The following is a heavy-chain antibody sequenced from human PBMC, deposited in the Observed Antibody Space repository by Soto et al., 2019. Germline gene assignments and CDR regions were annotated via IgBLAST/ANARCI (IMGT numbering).Heavy chain of an antibody. Sequence: GGSLRLSCAASGFSFSSYSMNWVRQAPGKGLEWPSFISGSTNTKYYADSVRGRFTISRDNAKNSLYLRMNSLRDEDTAVYYCARGGWNDLFDRRGQGTLVTVSS. J-gene: IGHJ4*02. CDR3: ARGGWNDLFDR. V-gene: IGHV3-48*02. CDR1: GFSFSSYS. D-gene: IGHD1-1*01. CDR2: ISGSTNTK.